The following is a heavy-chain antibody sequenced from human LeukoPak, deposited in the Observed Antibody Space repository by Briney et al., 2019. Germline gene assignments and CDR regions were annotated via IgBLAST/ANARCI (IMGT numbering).Heavy chain of an antibody. CDR3: ASWPFYYGKSGYDY. Sequence: SETLSLTCAVYGGSFSGYYWIGIRQPPGKGLEWIGEINHRGRTNYNPSRKSRVPVSVDTTKNQFSLKMNSVTAPDTDVYYCASWPFYYGKSGYDYWGQGTLVTVSS. CDR2: INHRGRT. V-gene: IGHV4-34*01. D-gene: IGHD3-22*01. CDR1: GGSFSGYY. J-gene: IGHJ4*02.